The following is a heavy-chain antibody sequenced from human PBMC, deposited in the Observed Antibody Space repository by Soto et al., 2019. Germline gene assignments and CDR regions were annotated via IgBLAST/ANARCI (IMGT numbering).Heavy chain of an antibody. D-gene: IGHD2-2*01. Sequence: EVQLLESGGGLVQPGGSLRLSCAASGFTFSSYVMNWVRQAPGKGLEWVSGISGSDGNTYYADSVKGRFTISRDNSKNTLYLQMNSLRAEDTAVYYCAKEATLHLYCSSTRCLGAFDIWGQGTMVTVSS. CDR3: AKEATLHLYCSSTRCLGAFDI. CDR2: ISGSDGNT. J-gene: IGHJ3*02. CDR1: GFTFSSYV. V-gene: IGHV3-23*01.